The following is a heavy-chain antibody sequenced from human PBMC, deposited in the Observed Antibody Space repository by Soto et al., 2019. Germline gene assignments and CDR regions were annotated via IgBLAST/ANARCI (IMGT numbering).Heavy chain of an antibody. D-gene: IGHD5-12*01. CDR2: IYYSGST. CDR3: ARAVIARRMAIVATIPGPYWYFDL. CDR1: GGSISSGGYY. J-gene: IGHJ2*01. V-gene: IGHV4-31*03. Sequence: SETLSLTCTVSGGSISSGGYYWSWIRQHPGKGLEWIGYIYYSGSTYYNPSLKSRVTISVDTSKNQFSLKLSSVTAADTAVYYCARAVIARRMAIVATIPGPYWYFDLWGRGTLVTVSS.